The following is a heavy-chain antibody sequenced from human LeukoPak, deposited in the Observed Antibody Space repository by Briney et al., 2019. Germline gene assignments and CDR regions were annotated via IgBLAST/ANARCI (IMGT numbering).Heavy chain of an antibody. CDR3: ARLRLYSSTWYAYYGMDV. CDR2: IKEDGTQT. Sequence: PGGSLRLSCVASGFTFSSFWMSWVRQAPGKGLEWVANIKEDGTQTIYVDSVKGRFTMSRDNAKNSLYLQMNSLRAEETAVYYCARLRLYSSTWYAYYGMDVWGQGTTVTVSS. D-gene: IGHD6-13*01. CDR1: GFTFSSFW. J-gene: IGHJ6*02. V-gene: IGHV3-7*04.